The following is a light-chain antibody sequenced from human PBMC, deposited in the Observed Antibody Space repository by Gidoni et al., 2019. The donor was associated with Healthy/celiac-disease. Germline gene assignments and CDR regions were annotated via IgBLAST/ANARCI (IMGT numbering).Light chain of an antibody. J-gene: IGKJ1*01. V-gene: IGKV1-5*01. CDR3: QQYNSFWT. CDR1: QSISSW. Sequence: GDRVTITCRASQSISSWLAWYQQKPGKAPKLLIYDASSLESGVPSRFSGSGSGTEFTLTISSLQPDDFATYYCQQYNSFWTFGQGTKVEIK. CDR2: DAS.